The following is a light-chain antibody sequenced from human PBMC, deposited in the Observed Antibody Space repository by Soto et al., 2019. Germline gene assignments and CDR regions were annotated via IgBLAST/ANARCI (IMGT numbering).Light chain of an antibody. V-gene: IGKV3-20*01. J-gene: IGKJ1*01. CDR2: GAS. CDR1: QSVSNNY. Sequence: EIVLTQSPGTLSLSPGERATLSCRASQSVSNNYLAWYQQKPGQAPRLLIYGASNRATGIPDRFSGSGSGTDFTLTITSMETEDFAVYYCEQYGSSGKFGQSTKV. CDR3: EQYGSSGK.